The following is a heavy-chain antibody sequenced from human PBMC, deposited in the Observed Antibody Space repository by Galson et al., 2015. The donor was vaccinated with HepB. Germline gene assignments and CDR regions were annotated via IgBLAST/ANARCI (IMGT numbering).Heavy chain of an antibody. CDR3: TRGAYYESSGYYAPAY. Sequence: SVKVSCKASGYTFSDYDISWVRQAPGQGLEWMGWIGGHNGNTKYAQKFQGRVIMTTYTSTNTAYMELRSLRSDDTAVYYCTRGAYYESSGYYAPAYWGQGTLVTVSS. CDR1: GYTFSDYD. CDR2: IGGHNGNT. J-gene: IGHJ4*02. V-gene: IGHV1-18*01. D-gene: IGHD3-22*01.